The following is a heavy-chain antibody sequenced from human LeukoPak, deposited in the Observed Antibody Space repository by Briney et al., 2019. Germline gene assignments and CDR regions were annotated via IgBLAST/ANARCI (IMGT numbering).Heavy chain of an antibody. D-gene: IGHD5-12*01. CDR1: GGSFSAYY. V-gene: IGHV4-34*01. CDR3: AIRSRDGYNSLG. Sequence: PSETLSLTCAVYGGSFSAYYWSWIRQPPGEGLEWIGEINHSGSTNYNPSLKSRVTISVDTSKNQFSLKLSSVTAADTAVYYCAIRSRDGYNSLGWGQGTLVTVSS. CDR2: INHSGST. J-gene: IGHJ4*02.